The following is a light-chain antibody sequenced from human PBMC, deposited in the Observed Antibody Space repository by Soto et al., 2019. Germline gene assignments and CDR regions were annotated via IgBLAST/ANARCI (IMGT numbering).Light chain of an antibody. CDR2: EVS. V-gene: IGLV2-14*01. Sequence: QSALTQPASVSGSPGQSITISCTGTSSDVGGYNFVSWYQQHPGKAPQLMIYEVSNRPSGVSNRFSGSKSGNTASLTISGLQAEDEAAYYCSSYTTSVTRVVFGGGTKLTVL. CDR1: SSDVGGYNF. J-gene: IGLJ2*01. CDR3: SSYTTSVTRVV.